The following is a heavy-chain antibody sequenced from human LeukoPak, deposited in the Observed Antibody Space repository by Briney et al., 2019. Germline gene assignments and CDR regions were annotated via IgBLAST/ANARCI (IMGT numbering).Heavy chain of an antibody. CDR1: GFTFSSYS. CDR2: ISSSSSYI. V-gene: IGHV3-21*01. J-gene: IGHJ6*02. Sequence: GGSLRLSCAAPGFTFSSYSMNWVRQAPGKGLEWVSSISSSSSYIYYADSVKGRFTISRDNAKNSLYLQMNSLRAEDTAVYYCARDVVSSGRNYDILTPNPMDVWGQGTTVTVSS. D-gene: IGHD3-9*01. CDR3: ARDVVSSGRNYDILTPNPMDV.